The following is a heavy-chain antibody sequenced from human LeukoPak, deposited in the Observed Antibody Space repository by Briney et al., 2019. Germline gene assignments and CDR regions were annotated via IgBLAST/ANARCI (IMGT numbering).Heavy chain of an antibody. V-gene: IGHV1-2*02. D-gene: IGHD6-19*01. CDR3: ARGAVAANYFDY. Sequence: ASVKVSCKASGYTFTGYYMHWVRQAPGQGLEWMGWINPNSGGTNYAQKFQGRVTMTRDTSISTAHMELSRLRSDDTAVYYCARGAVAANYFDYWGQGTLVTVSS. J-gene: IGHJ4*02. CDR2: INPNSGGT. CDR1: GYTFTGYY.